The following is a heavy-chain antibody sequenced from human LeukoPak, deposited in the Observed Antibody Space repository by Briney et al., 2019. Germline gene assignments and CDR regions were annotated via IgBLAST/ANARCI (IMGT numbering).Heavy chain of an antibody. V-gene: IGHV5-51*01. CDR3: ARCYGDYVEVRYYYYMDV. Sequence: GESLKISCKGSGYSFTSYWIGWVRQMPGKGLEWMGIIYPGDSDTRYSPSFQGQVTISADKSISTAYLQWSSLKASDTAMYYCARCYGDYVEVRYYYYMDVWGKGTTVTVSS. D-gene: IGHD4-17*01. CDR1: GYSFTSYW. J-gene: IGHJ6*03. CDR2: IYPGDSDT.